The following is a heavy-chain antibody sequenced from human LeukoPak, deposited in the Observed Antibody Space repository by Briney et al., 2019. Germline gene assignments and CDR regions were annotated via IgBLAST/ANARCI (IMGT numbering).Heavy chain of an antibody. CDR2: IYHSGST. J-gene: IGHJ5*02. D-gene: IGHD3-22*01. CDR3: AGYYDSSAPTPGWFDP. V-gene: IGHV4-4*02. Sequence: SGTLSLTCAVSGGSISSSNWWSWVRQPPGKGLEWIGEIYHSGSTNYNPSLKSRVTISVDKSKNQFSLKLSSVTAADTAVFYCAGYYDSSAPTPGWFDPWGQGTLVTVSS. CDR1: GGSISSSNW.